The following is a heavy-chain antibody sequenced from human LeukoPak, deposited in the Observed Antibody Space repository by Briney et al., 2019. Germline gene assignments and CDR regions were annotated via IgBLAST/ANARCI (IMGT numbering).Heavy chain of an antibody. CDR2: IRYDGSNK. CDR1: GFTFSSYG. V-gene: IGHV3-30*02. CDR3: AKDAQNLFYYYYYMDV. J-gene: IGHJ6*03. D-gene: IGHD2/OR15-2a*01. Sequence: GGSLRLSCAASGFTFSSYGMHWVRQAPGKGLEWVAFIRYDGSNKYYADSVKGRFTISRDNSKNTLYLQMNSLRAEDTAVYYCAKDAQNLFYYYYYMDVWGKGTTVTVSS.